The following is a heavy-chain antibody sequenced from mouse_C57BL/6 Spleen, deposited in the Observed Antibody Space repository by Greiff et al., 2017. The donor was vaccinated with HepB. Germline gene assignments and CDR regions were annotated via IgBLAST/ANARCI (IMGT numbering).Heavy chain of an antibody. J-gene: IGHJ3*01. Sequence: VQLQESGPGLVKPSQSLSLTCSVTGYSITSGYYWNWIRQFPGNKLEWMGYISYDGSNNYNPSLKNRISITRDTSKNQFFLKLNSVTTEDTATYYCARDLLWSSYWGQGTLVTVSA. CDR3: ARDLLWSSY. D-gene: IGHD2-1*01. V-gene: IGHV3-6*01. CDR2: ISYDGSN. CDR1: GYSITSGYY.